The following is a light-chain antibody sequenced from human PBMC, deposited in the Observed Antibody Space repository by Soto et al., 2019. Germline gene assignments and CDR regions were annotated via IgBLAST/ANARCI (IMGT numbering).Light chain of an antibody. J-gene: IGKJ3*01. CDR3: QPYDDLPFT. CDR2: DAS. V-gene: IGKV1-33*01. CDR1: QNINIY. Sequence: DIQMTQSPSSLSASVGDRVTITCQASQNINIYLNWYQQSPGRAPKLLIYDASSLEKGVPPRFSGTGSGTHFTLTISSLQPEDIATYYCQPYDDLPFTFGPGTKVDIK.